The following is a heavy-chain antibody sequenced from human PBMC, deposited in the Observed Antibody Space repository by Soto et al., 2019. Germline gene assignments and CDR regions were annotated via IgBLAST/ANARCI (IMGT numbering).Heavy chain of an antibody. CDR3: ARRYGGAFDI. J-gene: IGHJ3*02. D-gene: IGHD3-10*01. CDR1: GGSISSYY. V-gene: IGHV4-59*08. Sequence: LETLPLTCTVSGGSISSYYWSWIRQPTGKGLEWIGYIYYSGSTNYNPSLKSRVTISVDTSKNQFSLKLSSVTAADTAVYYCARRYGGAFDIWGQGTMVTVSS. CDR2: IYYSGST.